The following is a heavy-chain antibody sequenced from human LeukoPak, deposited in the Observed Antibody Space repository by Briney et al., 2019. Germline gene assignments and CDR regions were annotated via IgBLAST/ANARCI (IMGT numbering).Heavy chain of an antibody. D-gene: IGHD1-20*01. CDR1: EYTFTGYY. J-gene: IGHJ5*02. CDR3: ARDRNDNWNDAWFDP. V-gene: IGHV1-69*13. CDR2: LIPIFGIA. Sequence: SVKVSCKASEYTFTGYYIHWVRQAPGQGLEWMGGLIPIFGIANYAQQFQGRVTITADESTSTAYMELSSLRSEDTALYYCARDRNDNWNDAWFDPWGQGTLVTVSS.